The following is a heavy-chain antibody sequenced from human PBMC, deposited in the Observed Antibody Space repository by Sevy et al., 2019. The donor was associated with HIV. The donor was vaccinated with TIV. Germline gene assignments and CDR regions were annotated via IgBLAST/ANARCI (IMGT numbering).Heavy chain of an antibody. CDR3: ARPRRGIAAAGTAGPFDY. Sequence: GGSLRLSCAASGFTFSSYAMHWVRQAPGKGLEWVVVISYDGSNKYYADSVKGRFTISRDNSKNTLYLQMNSLRAEDTAVYYCARPRRGIAAAGTAGPFDYWGQGTLVTVSS. D-gene: IGHD6-13*01. V-gene: IGHV3-30*04. CDR1: GFTFSSYA. J-gene: IGHJ4*02. CDR2: ISYDGSNK.